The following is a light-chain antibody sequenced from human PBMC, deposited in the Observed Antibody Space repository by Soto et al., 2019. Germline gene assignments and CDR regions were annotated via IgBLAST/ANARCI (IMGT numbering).Light chain of an antibody. CDR1: QSISSW. CDR3: QQSFT. V-gene: IGKV1-5*03. J-gene: IGKJ3*01. Sequence: DIQMTQSPSTLSASVGDRVTITCRASQSISSWLAWYQQKPGKAPKLLIYKASSLESGVPSMFSGSGSGTKFTLTISSLQPDDFATYYCQQSFTFGPGTKVDIK. CDR2: KAS.